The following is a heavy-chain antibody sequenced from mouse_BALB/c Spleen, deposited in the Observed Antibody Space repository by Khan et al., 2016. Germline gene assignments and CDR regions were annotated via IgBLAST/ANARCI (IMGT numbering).Heavy chain of an antibody. CDR2: ISYSGNT. Sequence: EVQLQESGPGLVKPSQSLSLTCTVTGYSITSDYAWNWIRQFPGNKLEWMGYISYSGNTRYNPSLKSRISITRDTSKNQCFLQLNSVTTEDTGTYYCARWVRNTLDYWGQGTSVTVSS. D-gene: IGHD2-14*01. V-gene: IGHV3-2*02. CDR3: ARWVRNTLDY. CDR1: GYSITSDYA. J-gene: IGHJ4*01.